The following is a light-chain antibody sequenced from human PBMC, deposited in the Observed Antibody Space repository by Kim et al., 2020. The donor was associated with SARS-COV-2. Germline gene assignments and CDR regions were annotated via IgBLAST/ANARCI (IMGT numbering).Light chain of an antibody. J-gene: IGKJ2*01. CDR2: DAS. CDR3: QQYDHLPYT. CDR1: QDIGDY. Sequence: DIQLTQSPSPLSASVGDRVTITCQASQDIGDYLNWYQQKPGKAPNLLIHDASILQTGVPPRFSGGGSGTHFTFTIGSLQPEDIATYFCQQYDHLPYTFGQGTKLEI. V-gene: IGKV1-33*01.